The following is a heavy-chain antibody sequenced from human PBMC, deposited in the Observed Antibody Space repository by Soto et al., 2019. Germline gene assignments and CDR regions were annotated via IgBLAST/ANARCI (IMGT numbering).Heavy chain of an antibody. CDR2: ISANGVGT. J-gene: IGHJ6*03. CDR3: ARRARPDFYYMDV. V-gene: IGHV3-64*01. Sequence: EVQLVESGGGLAQPGGSLRLSCAAYGFTLSGYAMDWVRQAPGKGLEYVSGISANGVGTYYANSVQGRLTISRDNSKNTVYLQMGSLRPEDMAVYYCARRARPDFYYMDVWGKGTTVTVSS. D-gene: IGHD6-6*01. CDR1: GFTLSGYA.